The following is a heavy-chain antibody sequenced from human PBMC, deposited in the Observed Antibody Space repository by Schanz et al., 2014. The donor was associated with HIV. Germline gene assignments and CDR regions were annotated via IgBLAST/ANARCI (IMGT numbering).Heavy chain of an antibody. CDR3: ARGGGNSEEFDF. CDR2: IFAGGNT. Sequence: EVQLVESGGGLVQPGGSLRLSCAASGFAVSSNYMSWVRQAPGAGLEWVSVIFAGGNTYYAESVKGRFTISRDSSKNTVSLQMTSLRVDDTAVYYCARGGGNSEEFDFWGQGTLVTVSS. J-gene: IGHJ4*02. CDR1: GFAVSSNY. D-gene: IGHD2-21*02. V-gene: IGHV3-53*01.